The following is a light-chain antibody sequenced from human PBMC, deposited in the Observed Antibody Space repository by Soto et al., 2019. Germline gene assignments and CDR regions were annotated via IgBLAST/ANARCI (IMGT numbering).Light chain of an antibody. CDR2: AAS. J-gene: IGKJ1*01. Sequence: EIVLTQSPGTLSLSPGERATLTCRASQRGNSNYLAWYQQKPRQAPRLLIYAASNRATGIPDRFSGGGSGTDFTLTITRLEHEDFAVYYCQQYGSSPKTFGRGTKVEVK. CDR3: QQYGSSPKT. CDR1: QRGNSNY. V-gene: IGKV3-20*01.